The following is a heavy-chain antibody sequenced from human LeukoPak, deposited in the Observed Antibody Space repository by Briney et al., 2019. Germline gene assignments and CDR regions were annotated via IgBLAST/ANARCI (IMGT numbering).Heavy chain of an antibody. J-gene: IGHJ6*02. V-gene: IGHV4-4*07. CDR2: IYTSGST. CDR1: GGSISSYY. Sequence: SETLSLTCTVSGGSISSYYWSWIRQPAGKGLEWIGRIYTSGSTNYNPSLKSRVTMSVDTSKNQFSLKLSSVTAADTAVYYCVGTAYYVYYYYGMDVRGQGTTVTVSS. CDR3: VGTAYYVYYYYGMDV. D-gene: IGHD1-26*01.